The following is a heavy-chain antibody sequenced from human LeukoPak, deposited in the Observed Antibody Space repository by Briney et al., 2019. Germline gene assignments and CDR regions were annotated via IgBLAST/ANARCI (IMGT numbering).Heavy chain of an antibody. V-gene: IGHV3-23*01. CDR1: AFTFSSYA. D-gene: IGHD2-2*01. Sequence: PGGSLRLSCAASAFTFSSYAMTWVRQAPGKGLEWVSVISGSGGSTYYADSVKGRFTISRDNSKNTLYLQMNSPRAEDTALYYCAKAHCGSTSCPPDSWGQGTLVTVSS. J-gene: IGHJ4*02. CDR2: ISGSGGST. CDR3: AKAHCGSTSCPPDS.